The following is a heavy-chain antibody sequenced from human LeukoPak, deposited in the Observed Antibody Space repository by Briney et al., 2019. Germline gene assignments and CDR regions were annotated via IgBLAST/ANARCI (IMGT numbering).Heavy chain of an antibody. D-gene: IGHD3-10*01. CDR1: GFTFSGCE. Sequence: GGSLRPSCAISGFTFSGCELTWVRQAPGKGLEWISYISRSGNTIYYADSVKGRFTTSRDNAKNSLYLQMNSLRVEDTAVYYCARVATMVRVPLDALDIWGQGTMVSVSS. J-gene: IGHJ3*02. CDR3: ARVATMVRVPLDALDI. V-gene: IGHV3-48*03. CDR2: ISRSGNTI.